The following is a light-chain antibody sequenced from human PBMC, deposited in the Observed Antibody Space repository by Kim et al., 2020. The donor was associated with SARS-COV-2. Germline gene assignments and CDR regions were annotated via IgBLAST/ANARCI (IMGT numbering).Light chain of an antibody. CDR2: EVK. CDR3: SSYAGSDVV. CDR1: NTDVGGYNY. V-gene: IGLV2-8*01. Sequence: PGQSVTIPCSGTNTDVGGYNYVSWYQQLPGKAPKLMIYEVKKRPSGVPDHFSGANSGIAASLTVSGLQAEEEADYYCSSYAGSDVVFGGGTQLTVL. J-gene: IGLJ3*02.